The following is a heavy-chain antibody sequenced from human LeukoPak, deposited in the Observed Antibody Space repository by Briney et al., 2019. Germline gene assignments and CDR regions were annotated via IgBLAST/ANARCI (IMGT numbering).Heavy chain of an antibody. J-gene: IGHJ4*02. CDR2: IYYSGST. D-gene: IGHD3-10*01. Sequence: SETLSLTCTVSGGSISSYYWSWIRQPPGKGLEWIGYIYYSGSTNYNPSLKSRVTISVDTSKNQFSLKLSSVTAADTAVYYCARRTVVGGYYFDYWGQGTLVTVSS. V-gene: IGHV4-59*08. CDR3: ARRTVVGGYYFDY. CDR1: GGSISSYY.